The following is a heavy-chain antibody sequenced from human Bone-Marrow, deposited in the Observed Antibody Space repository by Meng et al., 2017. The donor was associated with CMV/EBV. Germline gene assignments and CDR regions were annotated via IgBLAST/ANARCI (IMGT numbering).Heavy chain of an antibody. CDR1: GGSFSGYY. D-gene: IGHD1-26*01. V-gene: IGHV4-34*01. CDR2: INHSGST. CDR3: ARGGWDSGSYQVGTPGFDP. Sequence: SETLSLTCAPYGGSFSGYYWSWIRQPPGKGLEWIGEINHSGSTNYNPSLKSRVTISVDTSKNQFSLKLSSVTAADTAVHYCARGGWDSGSYQVGTPGFDPWGQGTLVTVSS. J-gene: IGHJ5*02.